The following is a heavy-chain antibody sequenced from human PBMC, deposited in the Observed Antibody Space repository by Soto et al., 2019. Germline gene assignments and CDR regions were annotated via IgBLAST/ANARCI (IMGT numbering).Heavy chain of an antibody. CDR1: GGSISSGGYS. CDR2: IYHSGST. J-gene: IGHJ5*02. V-gene: IGHV4-30-2*01. D-gene: IGHD6-6*01. CDR3: ARDLSIAARGWFDP. Sequence: LSLTCAVSGGSISSGGYSWSWIRQPPGKGLEWIGYIYHSGSTYYNPSLKSRVTISVDRSKNQFSLKLSSVTAADTAVYYCARDLSIAARGWFDPWGQGTLVTVSS.